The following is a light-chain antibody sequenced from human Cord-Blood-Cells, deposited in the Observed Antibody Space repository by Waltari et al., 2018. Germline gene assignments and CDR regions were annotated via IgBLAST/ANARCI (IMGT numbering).Light chain of an antibody. CDR1: QSVSSSY. Sequence: EIVLTQSPGTLCFSPGDRATPSCSARQSVSSSYLPWYQQKSGQAPRLLIYGASSRATGMPARFSGSGSETDFTVTISRREPEDFAVYFCLHYGSAPTTSGQETRLEIK. V-gene: IGKV3-20*01. J-gene: IGKJ5*01. CDR3: LHYGSAPTT. CDR2: GAS.